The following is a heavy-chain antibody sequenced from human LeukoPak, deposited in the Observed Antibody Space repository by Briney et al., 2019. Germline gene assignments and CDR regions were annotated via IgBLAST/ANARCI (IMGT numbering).Heavy chain of an antibody. J-gene: IGHJ3*01. CDR1: GFTFSNAW. Sequence: GGSLRLSCAASGFTFSNAWMTWVRQAPGKGLEWVGRIRTKTDGGTSDYAALVKDRFTISRDDSKNTLYLQMNSLKTEDTAVYYCATRSSSNFFDAFDVWGQGTMVTVSS. CDR2: IRTKTDGGTS. CDR3: ATRSSSNFFDAFDV. V-gene: IGHV3-15*01. D-gene: IGHD2-2*01.